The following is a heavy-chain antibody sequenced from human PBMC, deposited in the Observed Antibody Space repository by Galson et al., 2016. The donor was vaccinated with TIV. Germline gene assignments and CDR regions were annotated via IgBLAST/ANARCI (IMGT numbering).Heavy chain of an antibody. J-gene: IGHJ3*02. CDR2: ISGSGGIT. CDR3: ARRKNYGGDAFDI. CDR1: GFTFNNYG. V-gene: IGHV3-23*01. D-gene: IGHD4-23*01. Sequence: SLRLSCAASGFTFNNYGMNWVRQAPGKGLEWVSGISGSGGITYFADSVKGRLTISRDNSKDTLYLQMNSLRADDTAVYYCARRKNYGGDAFDIWGQGRMVTASS.